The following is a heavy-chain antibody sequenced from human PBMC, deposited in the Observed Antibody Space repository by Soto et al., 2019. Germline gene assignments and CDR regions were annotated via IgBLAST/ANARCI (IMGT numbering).Heavy chain of an antibody. CDR3: ARVGQLERLGLPGFDP. J-gene: IGHJ5*02. CDR2: IKSKTDGGTT. Sequence: PGGSLRLSCAASGFTFSNAWMNWVRQAPGKGLEWVGRIKSKTDGGTTDYAAPVKGRFTISRDNAKNSLYLQMNSLRAEDTAVYYCARVGQLERLGLPGFDPWGQGTLVTVSS. V-gene: IGHV3-15*07. D-gene: IGHD1-1*01. CDR1: GFTFSNAW.